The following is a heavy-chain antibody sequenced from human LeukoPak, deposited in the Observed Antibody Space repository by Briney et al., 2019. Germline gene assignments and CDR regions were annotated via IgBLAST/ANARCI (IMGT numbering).Heavy chain of an antibody. CDR3: AKERTSEGYFDY. CDR2: LSGSGGST. Sequence: GGSLRFSCAASAFTFNTYAMSRVRQAPGKGLEWVSALSGSGGSTYYADSVKGRFTISRDNSKNTLYLQMNSLRAEDTAVYYCAKERTSEGYFDYWGQGTLVTVSS. CDR1: AFTFNTYA. V-gene: IGHV3-23*01. D-gene: IGHD1-1*01. J-gene: IGHJ4*02.